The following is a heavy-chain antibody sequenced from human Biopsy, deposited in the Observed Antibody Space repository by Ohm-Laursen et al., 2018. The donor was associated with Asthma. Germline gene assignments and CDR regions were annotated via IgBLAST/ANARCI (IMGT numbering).Heavy chain of an antibody. V-gene: IGHV3-21*01. J-gene: IGHJ4*02. Sequence: GSLRLSCAASGFTFSGYSMNWVRQAPGKGLEWVSSISSSSYIYYADSVKGRFTISRDNAKNSLYLQMNSLRAEDTAVYYCARDGTDMNEAMPKDYWGQGTLVTVSS. D-gene: IGHD2-2*01. CDR2: ISSSSYI. CDR1: GFTFSGYS. CDR3: ARDGTDMNEAMPKDY.